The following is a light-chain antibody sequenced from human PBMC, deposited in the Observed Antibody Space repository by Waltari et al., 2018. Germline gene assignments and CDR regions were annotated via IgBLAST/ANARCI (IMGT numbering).Light chain of an antibody. V-gene: IGKV1-5*03. CDR1: QSITTW. CDR2: KAS. J-gene: IGKJ1*01. Sequence: DIQMTQSPSTLSASVGDRVTITCRASQSITTWLAWYQQKPGKAPKLIIYKASSLESGVPSRFSSSGSGTEFTLTISSLQPDDFATYYCQQYTNYYRTFGQGTKVEI. CDR3: QQYTNYYRT.